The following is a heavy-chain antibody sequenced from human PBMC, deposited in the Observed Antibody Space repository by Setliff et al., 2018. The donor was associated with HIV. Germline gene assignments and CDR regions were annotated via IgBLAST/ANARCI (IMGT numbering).Heavy chain of an antibody. CDR1: TGSFSDYY. CDR2: INHSGST. J-gene: IGHJ6*03. V-gene: IGHV4-34*01. Sequence: SETLSLTCAVYTGSFSDYYWSWIRQPPGKGLEWIGEINHSGSTNYNPSLKSRVTISVDTSKNQFSLQLSSVTAADTAVYYCARVALHCSSTSCFAGDYYYYMDVWGKGTTVTVSS. D-gene: IGHD2-2*01. CDR3: ARVALHCSSTSCFAGDYYYYMDV.